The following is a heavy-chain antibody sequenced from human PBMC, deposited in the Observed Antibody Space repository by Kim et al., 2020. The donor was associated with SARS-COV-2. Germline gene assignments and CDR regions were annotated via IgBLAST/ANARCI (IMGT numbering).Heavy chain of an antibody. CDR1: GGSISSSSYY. D-gene: IGHD4-17*01. CDR2: IYYSGST. Sequence: SETLSLTCTVSGGSISSSSYYWGWIRQPPGKGLEWIGSIYYSGSTYYNPSLKSRVTISVDTSKNQFSLKLSSVTAADTAVYYCARHGDYGGNSGRAFDYWGQGTLVTVSS. CDR3: ARHGDYGGNSGRAFDY. V-gene: IGHV4-39*01. J-gene: IGHJ4*02.